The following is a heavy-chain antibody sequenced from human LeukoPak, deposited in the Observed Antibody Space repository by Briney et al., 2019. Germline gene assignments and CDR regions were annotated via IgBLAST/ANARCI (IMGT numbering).Heavy chain of an antibody. CDR3: ARDRVLRYFDWLPYGMDV. Sequence: SETLSLTCAVYGGSFSGYYWSWIRQPPGKGLEWIGEINHSGSTNYNPSLKSRATISVDTSKNQFSLKLSSVTAADTAVYYCARDRVLRYFDWLPYGMDVWGQGTTVTVSS. CDR2: INHSGST. D-gene: IGHD3-9*01. J-gene: IGHJ6*02. CDR1: GGSFSGYY. V-gene: IGHV4-34*01.